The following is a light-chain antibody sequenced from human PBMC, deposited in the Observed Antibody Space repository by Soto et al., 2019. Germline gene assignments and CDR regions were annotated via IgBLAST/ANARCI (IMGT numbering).Light chain of an antibody. CDR2: YDS. Sequence: ELTQPPSVSVAPGKTARITCGGNNIGSKSVHWYQQKPGQAPVLVIYYDSDRPSGIPERFSGSNSGNTATLTISRVEDGDEADYYCQVWDSSSDHPEVFGGGTKLTVL. CDR1: NIGSKS. J-gene: IGLJ2*01. V-gene: IGLV3-21*04. CDR3: QVWDSSSDHPEV.